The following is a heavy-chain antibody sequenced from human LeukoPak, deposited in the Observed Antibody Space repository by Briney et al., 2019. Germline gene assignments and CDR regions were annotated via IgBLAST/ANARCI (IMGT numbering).Heavy chain of an antibody. CDR2: IKQDGSET. Sequence: GGSLRLSCAASGFTFSSYAMSWVRQAPGKGLEWVANIKQDGSETYYVDSVKGRFTISRDNAENSLYLQMNSLRAEDTAVYYCARDKTVGPTLLDYWGQGTLVTVSS. J-gene: IGHJ4*02. CDR3: ARDKTVGPTLLDY. CDR1: GFTFSSYA. D-gene: IGHD1-26*01. V-gene: IGHV3-7*01.